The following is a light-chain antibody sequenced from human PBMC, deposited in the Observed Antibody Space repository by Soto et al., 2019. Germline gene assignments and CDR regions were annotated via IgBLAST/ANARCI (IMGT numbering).Light chain of an antibody. V-gene: IGLV2-14*03. CDR1: SSDIGHYDY. Sequence: QSVLTQPASVSGSPGQSITISCTGTSSDIGHYDYVSWYQQHPGKAPKLMIYHVTYRPSGVSNRYSGSKSGNSASLTISRXQADDEADYYCCSLTTSHTYVFGSGTKVTV. J-gene: IGLJ1*01. CDR2: HVT. CDR3: CSLTTSHTYV.